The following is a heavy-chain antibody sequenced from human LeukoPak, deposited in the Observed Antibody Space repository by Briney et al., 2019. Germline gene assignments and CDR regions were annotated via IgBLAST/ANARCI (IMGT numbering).Heavy chain of an antibody. D-gene: IGHD3-22*01. CDR3: ARDPLDYYDSSRFDY. J-gene: IGHJ4*02. Sequence: SETLSLTCAVYGGSFSGYYWSWIRQPPGRGLEWIGEINHSGSTNYNPSLKSRVTISVDTPKNQFSLKLSSVTAADTAVYYCARDPLDYYDSSRFDYWGQGTLVTVSS. CDR1: GGSFSGYY. V-gene: IGHV4-34*01. CDR2: INHSGST.